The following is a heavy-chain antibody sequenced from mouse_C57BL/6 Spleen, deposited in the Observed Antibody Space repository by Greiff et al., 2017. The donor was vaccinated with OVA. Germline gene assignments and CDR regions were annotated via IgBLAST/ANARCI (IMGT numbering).Heavy chain of an antibody. D-gene: IGHD1-1*01. Sequence: QVQLQQSGPGLVQPSQSLSITCTVSGFSLTSYGVHWVRQSPGKGLEWLGVIWSGGSTDYNAAFISRLSISKDNSKSQVFFKMNSLQADDTAIYYCARRDNYYGSSYFAMDYWGQGTSVTVSS. CDR2: IWSGGST. CDR1: GFSLTSYG. CDR3: ARRDNYYGSSYFAMDY. V-gene: IGHV2-2*01. J-gene: IGHJ4*01.